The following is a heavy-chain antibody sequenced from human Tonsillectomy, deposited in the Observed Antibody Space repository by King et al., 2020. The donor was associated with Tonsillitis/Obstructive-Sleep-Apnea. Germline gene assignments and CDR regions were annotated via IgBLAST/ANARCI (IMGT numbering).Heavy chain of an antibody. CDR2: IYPGDSEI. CDR3: ARAYYDFWSGDVNAFDI. D-gene: IGHD3-3*01. CDR1: GYSFTNYW. V-gene: IGHV5-51*01. J-gene: IGHJ3*02. Sequence: QLVQSGAEVKKPGESLKISCKGTGYSFTNYWIGWVRQMPGKGLEWMGIIYPGDSEIRYSPSFQGQVTISADKPISTAYLQWSSLKASDTATYYCARAYYDFWSGDVNAFDIWGQGTMVTVSS.